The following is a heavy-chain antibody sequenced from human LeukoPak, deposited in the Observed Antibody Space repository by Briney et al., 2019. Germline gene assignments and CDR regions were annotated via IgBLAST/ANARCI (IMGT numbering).Heavy chain of an antibody. CDR2: ISSSGSTI. CDR3: ARTGVHCSGGSCYPPGGGAPDY. J-gene: IGHJ4*02. D-gene: IGHD2-15*01. V-gene: IGHV3-48*03. CDR1: GFTFSSYE. Sequence: PGGSLRLSCAASGFTFSSYEMNWVRQAPGKGLEWVSYISSSGSTIYYADSVKGRFTISRDNAKNSLYLQMNSLRAEDTAVYYCARTGVHCSGGSCYPPGGGAPDYWGQGTLVTVSS.